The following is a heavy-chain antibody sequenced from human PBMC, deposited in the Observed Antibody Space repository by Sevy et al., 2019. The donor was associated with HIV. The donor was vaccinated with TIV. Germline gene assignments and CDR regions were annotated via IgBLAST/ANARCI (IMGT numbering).Heavy chain of an antibody. CDR2: ISGSGDRT. Sequence: GGSLRLSCAASGLTFSSYAMAWVRQAPGKGLEWISAISGSGDRTYYADSVKGRFTISRDNSKNMVYLQMNSLRAEDTAVYYCAKDNAGLLPSYGMDVWGQGTTVTVSS. CDR3: AKDNAGLLPSYGMDV. J-gene: IGHJ6*02. CDR1: GLTFSSYA. V-gene: IGHV3-23*01. D-gene: IGHD2-15*01.